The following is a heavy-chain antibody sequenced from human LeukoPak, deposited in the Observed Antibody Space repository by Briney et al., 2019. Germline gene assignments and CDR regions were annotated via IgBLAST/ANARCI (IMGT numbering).Heavy chain of an antibody. CDR3: ARIISPYGDYEDY. J-gene: IGHJ4*02. D-gene: IGHD4-17*01. V-gene: IGHV4-34*01. CDR2: INHSGST. Sequence: SETLSLTCAVYGGSFSSYYWSWIRQPPGKGLEWIGEINHSGSTNYNPSLKSRVTISVDTSKNQFSLKLSSVTAADTAVYYCARIISPYGDYEDYWGQGTLVTVSS. CDR1: GGSFSSYY.